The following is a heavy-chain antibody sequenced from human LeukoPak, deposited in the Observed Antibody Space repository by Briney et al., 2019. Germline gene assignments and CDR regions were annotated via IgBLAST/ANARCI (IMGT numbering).Heavy chain of an antibody. Sequence: GGSLRLSCAVSGFSFDTYWMTWVRQAPGKGLEWVGRIKSKTGGGTTDYAAPVKGRFTISRDDSKNTLYLQMNSLKTEDTAVYYCTTEDIVARDWGQGTLVTVSS. CDR3: TTEDIVARD. CDR1: GFSFDTYW. V-gene: IGHV3-15*01. J-gene: IGHJ4*02. CDR2: IKSKTGGGTT. D-gene: IGHD5-12*01.